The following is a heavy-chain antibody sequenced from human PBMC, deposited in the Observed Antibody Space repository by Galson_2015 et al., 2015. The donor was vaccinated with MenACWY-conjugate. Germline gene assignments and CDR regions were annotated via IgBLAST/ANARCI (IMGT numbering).Heavy chain of an antibody. CDR2: IDWDDDK. Sequence: PALVKPTQTLTLTCTFSGFSLTTSGVGVGWIRQPPGKALEWLARIDWDDDKYYSTSLKTRLTISKDTSKNQVVLTMTNMDPVDTATYYCARIRYVPGTRHAEYFQHWGQGTLVTVSS. J-gene: IGHJ1*01. D-gene: IGHD1-1*01. V-gene: IGHV2-70*11. CDR3: ARIRYVPGTRHAEYFQH. CDR1: GFSLTTSGVG.